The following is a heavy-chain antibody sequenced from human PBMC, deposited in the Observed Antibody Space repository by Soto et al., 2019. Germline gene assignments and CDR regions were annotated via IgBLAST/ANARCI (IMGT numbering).Heavy chain of an antibody. CDR3: ARDIVVVVAATRGPFDI. J-gene: IGHJ3*02. CDR1: GYTFTSYG. V-gene: IGHV1-18*04. Sequence: ASVKVSCKASGYTFTSYGISWVRQAPGQGLEWMGWISAYNGNTNYAQKLQGRVTMTTDTSTSTAYMELRSLRSDDTAVYYCARDIVVVVAATRGPFDIWGQGTMVTVSS. D-gene: IGHD2-15*01. CDR2: ISAYNGNT.